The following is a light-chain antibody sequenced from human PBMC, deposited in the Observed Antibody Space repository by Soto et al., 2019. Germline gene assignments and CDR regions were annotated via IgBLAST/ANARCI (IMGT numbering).Light chain of an antibody. J-gene: IGLJ2*01. CDR1: SSDVGGYDY. CDR3: RSYAGSKKFV. CDR2: EVS. Sequence: QSALTQPPSPSGSPGQTVTISCTGTSSDVGGYDYVSWYQQHPGKAPKLMIYEVSKRPSWVPDRFSGSKSGDTASLTVSGLQAEDEADYYCRSYAGSKKFVFGGGTKVTVL. V-gene: IGLV2-8*01.